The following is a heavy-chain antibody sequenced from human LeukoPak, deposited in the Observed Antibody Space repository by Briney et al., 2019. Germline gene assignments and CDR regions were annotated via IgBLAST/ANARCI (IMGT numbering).Heavy chain of an antibody. CDR2: ISYDGSNK. V-gene: IGHV3-30*03. CDR1: GFTFSSYG. CDR3: ARADSLVNMDV. J-gene: IGHJ6*02. Sequence: PGGSLRLSCAASGFTFSSYGMHWVRQAPGKGLEWVAVISYDGSNKYYADSVKGRFTISRDISMNTLYLQVNSLRAEDTAVYYCARADSLVNMDVWGQGTTVTVSS. D-gene: IGHD2-15*01.